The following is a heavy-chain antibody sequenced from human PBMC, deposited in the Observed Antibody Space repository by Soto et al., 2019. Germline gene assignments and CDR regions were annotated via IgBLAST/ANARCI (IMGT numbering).Heavy chain of an antibody. Sequence: SETLSLTCTVSGGSISNSNYYWGWIRQPPGKGLEWIATIYYSGSTNYNPSLKSRVTISVDTSKNQFSLKLSSVTAADTAVYYCARCLVLLWFGELLKPPRCSQPLDYWGQGTLVTVSS. CDR2: IYYSGST. D-gene: IGHD3-10*01. CDR3: ARCLVLLWFGELLKPPRCSQPLDY. CDR1: GGSISNSNYY. V-gene: IGHV4-39*07. J-gene: IGHJ4*02.